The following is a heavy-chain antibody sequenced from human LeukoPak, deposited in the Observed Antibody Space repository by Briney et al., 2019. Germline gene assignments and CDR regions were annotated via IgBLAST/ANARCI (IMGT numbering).Heavy chain of an antibody. CDR2: IYYSGST. J-gene: IGHJ4*02. D-gene: IGHD4-17*01. Sequence: SETLSLTCTVSGGSISSGDYYWSWIRQPPGKGLEWIGYIYYSGSTYYNPSLKSRVTISVDTSKNQFSLKLSSVTAADTAVYYCARGYGDYASSNLDYWGQGTLVTVSS. V-gene: IGHV4-30-4*08. CDR1: GGSISSGDYY. CDR3: ARGYGDYASSNLDY.